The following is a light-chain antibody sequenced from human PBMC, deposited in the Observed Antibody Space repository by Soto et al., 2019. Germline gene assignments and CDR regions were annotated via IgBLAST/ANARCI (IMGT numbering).Light chain of an antibody. J-gene: IGKJ1*01. CDR1: QSVSTW. V-gene: IGKV1-5*01. CDR2: DAS. Sequence: DIQMTQSPSTLSASVGDRVTITCRASQSVSTWLAWYQQKPGKAPNLLIYDASSLESGVPSRFSGSGSGTEFTLTISSLQPDDLATYYCQQCETKPWTFGQGTKVEIK. CDR3: QQCETKPWT.